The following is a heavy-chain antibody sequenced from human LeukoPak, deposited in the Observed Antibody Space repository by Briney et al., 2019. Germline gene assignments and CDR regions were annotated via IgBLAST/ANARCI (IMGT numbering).Heavy chain of an antibody. Sequence: ASVNVSCKASAYSFTSYGISWVRQAPGQGLEWMGWINAHNGNTNYAQKLQGRVTMTTDTSTSTAYMELRSLRSDDTAVYYCGRQYASSSAWFDPWGQGTLVTVSS. J-gene: IGHJ5*02. CDR2: INAHNGNT. CDR1: AYSFTSYG. V-gene: IGHV1-18*01. CDR3: GRQYASSSAWFDP. D-gene: IGHD6-6*01.